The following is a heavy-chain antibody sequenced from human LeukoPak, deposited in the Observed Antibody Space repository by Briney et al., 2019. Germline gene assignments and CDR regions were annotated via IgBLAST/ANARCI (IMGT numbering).Heavy chain of an antibody. D-gene: IGHD2-2*01. CDR2: IYHSGSGST. CDR3: ARGGRPAAPLDWFGP. V-gene: IGHV4-30-2*01. Sequence: PSQTLSLTCTVSGGSISSGGHSWSWIRQPPGKGLEWIGYIYHSGSGSTYYNPSLKSRVTISIDKSKNQFSLKLNSVTAADTAVYYCARGGRPAAPLDWFGPWGQGTLVTVSS. CDR1: GGSISSGGHS. J-gene: IGHJ5*02.